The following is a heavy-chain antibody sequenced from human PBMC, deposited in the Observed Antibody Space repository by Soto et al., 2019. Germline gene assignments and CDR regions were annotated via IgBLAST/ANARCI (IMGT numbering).Heavy chain of an antibody. V-gene: IGHV3-30*18. J-gene: IGHJ4*02. CDR3: AKDKNYGDSPFDY. CDR1: GFTFSSYG. CDR2: ISYDGSNK. D-gene: IGHD4-17*01. Sequence: GGSLRLSCAASGFTFSSYGMHWVRQAPGKGLEWVAVISYDGSNKYYADSVKGRFTISRDNSKNTLYLQMNSLRAEDTAVYYCAKDKNYGDSPFDYWGQGTLVTVSS.